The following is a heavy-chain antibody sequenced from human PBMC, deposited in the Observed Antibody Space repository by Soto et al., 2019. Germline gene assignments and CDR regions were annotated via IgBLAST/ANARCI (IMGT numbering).Heavy chain of an antibody. V-gene: IGHV1-69*06. D-gene: IGHD1-7*01. Sequence: QVLLMQSGAEVRKPGSSVKVSCVVPVGTFRNFGISWVRQAPGQGLEWMGGIIPISGAANYAQKFQGRVTITADKSTSTSYMELSSLRSEDTAVYYCARDMTRTVVPYFDFWGQGTLVTVSS. CDR3: ARDMTRTVVPYFDF. CDR1: VGTFRNFG. CDR2: IIPISGAA. J-gene: IGHJ4*02.